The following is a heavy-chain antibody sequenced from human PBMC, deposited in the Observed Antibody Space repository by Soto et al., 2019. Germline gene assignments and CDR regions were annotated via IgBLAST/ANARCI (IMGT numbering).Heavy chain of an antibody. V-gene: IGHV1-18*01. D-gene: IGHD1-1*01. J-gene: IGHJ4*02. CDR1: GYGFTTYG. Sequence: QVHLVQSGAEVKKPGASVKVSCKGSGYGFTTYGITWVRQAPGQGLEWMAWISAHNGNTNYAQKLQGRVTVTRDTSTSTAYMELRSLRSDDTAVYYCARVRYGDYCGQGALVTVSS. CDR2: ISAHNGNT. CDR3: ARVRYGDY.